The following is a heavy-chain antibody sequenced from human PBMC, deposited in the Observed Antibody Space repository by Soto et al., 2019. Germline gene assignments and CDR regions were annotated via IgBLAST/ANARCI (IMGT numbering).Heavy chain of an antibody. D-gene: IGHD3-3*01. CDR3: ARALPDITIFGVVKAFDY. CDR2: IYYSGST. Sequence: SSETLSLTCTVSGGSISSYYWSWIRQPPGKGLEWIGYIYYSGSTNYNPSLKSRVTISVDTSKNQFSLKLSSVTAADTAVYYCARALPDITIFGVVKAFDYWGQGTLVTVSS. V-gene: IGHV4-59*01. CDR1: GGSISSYY. J-gene: IGHJ4*02.